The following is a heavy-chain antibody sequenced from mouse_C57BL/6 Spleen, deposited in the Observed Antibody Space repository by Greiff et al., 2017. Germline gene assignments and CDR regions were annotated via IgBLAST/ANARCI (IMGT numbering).Heavy chain of an antibody. Sequence: QVQLQQSGAELVKPGASVKLSCTASGFPFTSSWMHWVKHRPGRGLGWIGRIAPNGGGTKYKTKFKGKSTLTVNNPSSTAYLQLSSLTSEDSAVYYCADSRYYAMDYWVKEPQAPSPQ. CDR2: IAPNGGGT. CDR1: GFPFTSSW. CDR3: ADSRYYAMDY. J-gene: IGHJ4*01. V-gene: IGHV1-72*01.